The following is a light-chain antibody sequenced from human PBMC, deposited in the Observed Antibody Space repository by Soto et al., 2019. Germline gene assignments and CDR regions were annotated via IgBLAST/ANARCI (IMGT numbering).Light chain of an antibody. V-gene: IGKV1-5*03. CDR2: KAS. Sequence: DIEMTQSPSTLSACVGDRVTITCRASQSISSWLAWYQQKPGRAPKLLIYKASSLETGVPSRFSGSGSGTEFTLIISSLQPDDFASYYCQQYGSSSPWTFGQGIKVEV. CDR1: QSISSW. J-gene: IGKJ1*01. CDR3: QQYGSSSPWT.